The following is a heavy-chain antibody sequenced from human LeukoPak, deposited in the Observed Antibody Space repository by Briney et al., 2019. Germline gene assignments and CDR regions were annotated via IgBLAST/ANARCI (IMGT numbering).Heavy chain of an antibody. CDR1: GFTFSFYT. Sequence: GGSLRFSCSASGFTFSFYTMNWVRQPPGKGLEWVSSIGGRTTSISYAHSVEGRFTISRDNAKNSLFLQMNSLRAEDTAVYYCARDFDYDFWRGYPYFDLWGQGTLVTVSS. CDR3: ARDFDYDFWRGYPYFDL. D-gene: IGHD3-3*01. V-gene: IGHV3-21*01. CDR2: IGGRTTSI. J-gene: IGHJ4*02.